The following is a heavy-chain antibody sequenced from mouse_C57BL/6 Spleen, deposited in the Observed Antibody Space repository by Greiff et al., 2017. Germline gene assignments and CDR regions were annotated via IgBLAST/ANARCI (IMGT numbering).Heavy chain of an antibody. Sequence: EVKLMESGAELVKPGASVKLSCTASGFNIKDSYMHWVKQRTEQGLEWIGRIDPEDGETKYDPKFQGKATITADTSSNTAYLQLSSLTSEDTAFFYCAEGAGTRYAMDYWGQGTSVTVSS. CDR1: GFNIKDSY. J-gene: IGHJ4*01. CDR2: IDPEDGET. D-gene: IGHD4-1*01. CDR3: AEGAGTRYAMDY. V-gene: IGHV14-2*01.